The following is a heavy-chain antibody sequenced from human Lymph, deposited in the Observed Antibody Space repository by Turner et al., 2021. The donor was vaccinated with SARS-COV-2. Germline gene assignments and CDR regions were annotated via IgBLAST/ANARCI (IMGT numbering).Heavy chain of an antibody. CDR2: IIWNSSSK. J-gene: IGHJ4*02. Sequence: EVQLLESGGGLVQHGRSLRLSWTASGFTFVDYGMHWVRQAPGEGLEWVSGIIWNSSSKAYAASVKGRCTISRDNAKNSLYLLMNSLRAEDTSLYYCAKDLAGGYYSCFDYWGQGTLVTVSS. CDR3: AKDLAGGYYSCFDY. CDR1: GFTFVDYG. V-gene: IGHV3-9*01. D-gene: IGHD2-21*01.